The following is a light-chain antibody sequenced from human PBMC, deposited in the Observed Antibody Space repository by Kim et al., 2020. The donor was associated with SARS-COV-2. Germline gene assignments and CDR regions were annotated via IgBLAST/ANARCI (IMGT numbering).Light chain of an antibody. CDR2: QDS. CDR1: KLEIKN. J-gene: IGLJ1*01. V-gene: IGLV3-1*01. Sequence: VSQGRTASITCTEDKLEIKNACWYQQKPGQSPVLVIYQDSKRPSGIPDRFSGSNSGNTATLTISGTQAMDEADYYCQAWDSSSPYVFGTGTKVTVL. CDR3: QAWDSSSPYV.